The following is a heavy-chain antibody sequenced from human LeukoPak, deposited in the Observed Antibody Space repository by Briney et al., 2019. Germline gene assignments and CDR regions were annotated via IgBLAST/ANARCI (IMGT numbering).Heavy chain of an antibody. CDR1: GFTFNSYA. Sequence: GGSLRLSCAASGFTFNSYAMSWVRQAPGKGLEWVSALSGSGDRTFYVDSVKGRFTVSRDNSKNTLYLQMNSLRAEDTAVYYCAKRDCWGQGTLVTVSS. V-gene: IGHV3-23*01. J-gene: IGHJ4*02. CDR3: AKRDC. CDR2: LSGSGDRT.